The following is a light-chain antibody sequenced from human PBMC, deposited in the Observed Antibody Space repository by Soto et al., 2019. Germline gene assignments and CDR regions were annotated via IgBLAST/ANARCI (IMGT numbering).Light chain of an antibody. V-gene: IGKV1-5*01. Sequence: DIPMAQSPSALFASIGDRVSVTCRASQPIFTSLAWYQQKPGKAPKLLIYDASVLQTGVPSRFSGFSSGTDFTLTLSGLQPDDFATYFCQQYKSYSAHGLTFGGWTKVGIK. CDR2: DAS. J-gene: IGKJ4*01. CDR3: QQYKSYSAHGLT. CDR1: QPIFTS.